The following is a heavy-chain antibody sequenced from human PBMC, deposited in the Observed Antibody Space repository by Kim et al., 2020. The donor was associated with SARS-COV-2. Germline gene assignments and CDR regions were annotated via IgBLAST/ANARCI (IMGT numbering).Heavy chain of an antibody. D-gene: IGHD6-13*01. J-gene: IGHJ4*02. Sequence: YYADSVKGRFTISRDNSKNTLYLQMNSLRAEDTAVYYCAKDHEQLVDFDYWGQGTLVTVSS. CDR3: AKDHEQLVDFDY. V-gene: IGHV3-30*02.